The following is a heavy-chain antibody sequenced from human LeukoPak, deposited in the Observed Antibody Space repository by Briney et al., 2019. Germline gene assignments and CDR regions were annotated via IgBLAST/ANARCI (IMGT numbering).Heavy chain of an antibody. V-gene: IGHV3-64*01. CDR2: ISSNGGST. CDR1: GFTFSSYA. D-gene: IGHD6-13*01. Sequence: GGSLRLSCAASGFTFSSYAMHWVRQAPGKGLEYVSAISSNGGSTYYANSVKGRFTISRDNSKNTLYLQMGSLRAGDMAVYYCARAQSGYSSSWYLIWGQGTLVTVSS. J-gene: IGHJ4*02. CDR3: ARAQSGYSSSWYLI.